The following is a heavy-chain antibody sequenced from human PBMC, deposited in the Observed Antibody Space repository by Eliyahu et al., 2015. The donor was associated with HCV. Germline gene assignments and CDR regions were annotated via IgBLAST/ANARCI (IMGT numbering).Heavy chain of an antibody. D-gene: IGHD4-17*01. CDR2: ISGSGTST. CDR3: AKQTTVTNWFDP. CDR1: GFTFSTYA. J-gene: IGHJ5*02. Sequence: EVQLLESGGGLVQPGGSLRLSCAASGFTFSTYAMTWVRQAPGKGLEWVSSISGSGTSTYYADSVKGRFSVSRDNSKNTLYLQLNSLSAEDTALYYCAKQTTVTNWFDPWGQGTLVTVSS. V-gene: IGHV3-23*01.